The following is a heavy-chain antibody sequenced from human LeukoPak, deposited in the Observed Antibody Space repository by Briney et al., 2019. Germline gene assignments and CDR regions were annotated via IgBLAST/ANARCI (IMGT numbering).Heavy chain of an antibody. V-gene: IGHV3-9*01. D-gene: IGHD4-17*01. CDR1: GLTFDDYA. CDR3: AKDTYYGDFTAFDY. Sequence: PGGSLRLSCAASGLTFDDYAMHWVRQAPGKGLEWVSGISWNSGSIGYADSVKGRFTISRDNAKNSLYLQMNSLRAEDTALYYCAKDTYYGDFTAFDYWGQGTLVTVSS. CDR2: ISWNSGSI. J-gene: IGHJ4*02.